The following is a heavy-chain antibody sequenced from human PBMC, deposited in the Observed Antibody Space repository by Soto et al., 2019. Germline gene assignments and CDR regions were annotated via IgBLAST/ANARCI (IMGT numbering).Heavy chain of an antibody. Sequence: QVQLVQSGAEVKKPGSSVKVSCKASGGTFSSYAISWVRQAPGQGLEWMGGIIPIFGTANYAQKFQGRVTITADESTSTAYMELSSLRSEDTAVYYCARDRGSCSWYARGVYYYGMDVWGQGTTVTVSS. J-gene: IGHJ6*02. CDR2: IIPIFGTA. CDR1: GGTFSSYA. V-gene: IGHV1-69*01. CDR3: ARDRGSCSWYARGVYYYGMDV. D-gene: IGHD6-13*01.